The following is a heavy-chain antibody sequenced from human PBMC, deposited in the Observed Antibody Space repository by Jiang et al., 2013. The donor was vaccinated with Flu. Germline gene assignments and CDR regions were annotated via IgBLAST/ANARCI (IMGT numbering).Heavy chain of an antibody. CDR1: GFTFGDYG. J-gene: IGHJ4*02. CDR3: TRDLVRDVILIPATYFDS. V-gene: IGHV3-49*05. Sequence: VQLVESGGGLVKPGRSLRLSCTTFGFTFGDYGMSWFRQAPGKGLEWVGFIRNKLYGGTTEYAASVQGRFTISRDDSKSIAYLQMSSLKTEDTAVYYCTRDLVRDVILIPATYFDSWGQGALVTVSS. D-gene: IGHD2-2*01. CDR2: IRNKLYGGTT.